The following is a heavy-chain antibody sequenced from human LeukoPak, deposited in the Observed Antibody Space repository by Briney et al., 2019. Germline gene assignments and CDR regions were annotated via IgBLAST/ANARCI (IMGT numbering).Heavy chain of an antibody. CDR1: GFTFSSYG. CDR2: IWYDGSNK. J-gene: IGHJ3*02. D-gene: IGHD6-13*01. CDR3: ARFGSDIAAAGTDDAFDI. V-gene: IGHV3-33*01. Sequence: PGRPLRLSCAASGFTFSSYGMHWVRQAPGKGLEWVAVIWYDGSNKYYADSVKGRFTISRDNSKNTLYLQMNSLRAEDTAVYYCARFGSDIAAAGTDDAFDIWGQGTMVTVSS.